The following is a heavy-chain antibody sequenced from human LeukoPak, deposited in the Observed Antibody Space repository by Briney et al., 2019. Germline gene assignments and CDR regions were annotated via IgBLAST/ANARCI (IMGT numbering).Heavy chain of an antibody. CDR1: GFTFCDYA. V-gene: IGHV3-49*03. Sequence: GGSLRLSCTASGFTFCDYAMSWFRQAPGKGLGWVGFIRSKAYGGTTEYAASVKGRFTISRDDSKSIAYLQMNSLKTEDTAVYYCTSLNGWLYYFDYWGQGTLVTVSS. D-gene: IGHD5-24*01. CDR2: IRSKAYGGTT. J-gene: IGHJ4*02. CDR3: TSLNGWLYYFDY.